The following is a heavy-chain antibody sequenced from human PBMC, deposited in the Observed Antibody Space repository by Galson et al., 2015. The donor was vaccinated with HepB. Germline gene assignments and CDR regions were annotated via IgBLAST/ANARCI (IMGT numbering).Heavy chain of an antibody. CDR2: IIPIFGPA. CDR3: ARGRYSGYDYGGGLDY. Sequence: SVKVSCKASGGTFSSHPISWVRQAPGQGLQWMGGIIPIFGPANYPQRFQGRVTITADKSTSTAYMELRSLRSDDTAVYYWARGRYSGYDYGGGLDYWGQGTLVTVSS. CDR1: GGTFSSHP. D-gene: IGHD5-12*01. J-gene: IGHJ4*02. V-gene: IGHV1-69*06.